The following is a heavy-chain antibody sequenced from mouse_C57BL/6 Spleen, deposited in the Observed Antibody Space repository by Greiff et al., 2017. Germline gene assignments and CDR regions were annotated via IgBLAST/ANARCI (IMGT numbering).Heavy chain of an antibody. CDR2: IYPRSGNT. J-gene: IGHJ2*01. Sequence: QVQLQQSGAELARPGASVKLSCKASGYTFTSYGISWVKQRTGQGLEWIGEIYPRSGNTYYNEKFKGKATLTADKSSSTAYMELRSLTSEDSAVYFCARSPFITTVVAYYFDYWGQGTTLTVSS. V-gene: IGHV1-81*01. CDR1: GYTFTSYG. D-gene: IGHD1-1*01. CDR3: ARSPFITTVVAYYFDY.